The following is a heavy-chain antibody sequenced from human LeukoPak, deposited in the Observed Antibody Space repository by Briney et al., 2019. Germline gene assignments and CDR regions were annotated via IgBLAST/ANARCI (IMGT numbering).Heavy chain of an antibody. V-gene: IGHV4-30-4*08. CDR1: WISFRTSGMR. CDR3: ARVGGSGSHNS. CDR2: IYYSGST. J-gene: IGHJ4*02. Sequence: ESGPAQVKPTQTLTLTCTFSWISFRTSGMRVSWIRQPPGKGLKWMGDIYYSGSTYYNPSLKSRVTILIDMSKNQFSLNLSSVTAADTAVYYCARVGGSGSHNSWGQGTLVTVSS. D-gene: IGHD3-10*01.